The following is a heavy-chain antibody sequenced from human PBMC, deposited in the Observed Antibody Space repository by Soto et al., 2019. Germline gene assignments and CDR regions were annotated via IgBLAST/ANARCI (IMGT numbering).Heavy chain of an antibody. Sequence: EVQLLESGGGLVQPGGSLRLSCSTSGFTFSTYAMNWVRLAPGKGLEWVSALSGSGGTSYYADSVRGRFTISRDNSKNTLFLQMNSLIAEDTGLYYCAKQRAGYGSGSDTYYFDFWGQGTLVTVSS. CDR3: AKQRAGYGSGSDTYYFDF. CDR1: GFTFSTYA. V-gene: IGHV3-23*01. J-gene: IGHJ4*02. CDR2: LSGSGGTS. D-gene: IGHD3-10*01.